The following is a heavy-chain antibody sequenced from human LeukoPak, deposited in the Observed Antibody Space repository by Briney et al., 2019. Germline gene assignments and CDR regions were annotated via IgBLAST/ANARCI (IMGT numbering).Heavy chain of an antibody. CDR1: GYSFTSYW. V-gene: IGHV5-51*01. CDR2: IYPGDSDT. CDR3: ARPATAMVPYYFDY. Sequence: GESLKISCKGSGYSFTSYWIGWVCQMPGKSLEWMGIIYPGDSDTRYSPSFQGQVTISADKSISTAYLQWSSLKASDTAMYYCARPATAMVPYYFDYWGQGTLVTVSS. D-gene: IGHD5-18*01. J-gene: IGHJ4*02.